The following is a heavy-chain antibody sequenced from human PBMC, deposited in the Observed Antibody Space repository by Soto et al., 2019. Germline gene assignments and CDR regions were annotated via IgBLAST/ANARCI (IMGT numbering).Heavy chain of an antibody. V-gene: IGHV3-23*01. D-gene: IGHD6-19*01. CDR3: AKTDKFNSDSHGWSNRFDY. CDR1: GFTFSNYV. Sequence: EVQLLESGGGLVQPGGSLRLSCAASGFTFSNYVMTWLRQAPGKGLEWVSSSRFSVSDTFYADSVKGRFTVSRDNYKNTLFLQMNSLRAEDTAVYYCAKTDKFNSDSHGWSNRFDYWGQGTLVTGSS. CDR2: SRFSVSDT. J-gene: IGHJ4*02.